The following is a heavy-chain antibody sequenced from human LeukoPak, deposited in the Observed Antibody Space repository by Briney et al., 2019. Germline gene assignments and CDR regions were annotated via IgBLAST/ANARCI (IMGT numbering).Heavy chain of an antibody. CDR1: GGTFISYA. Sequence: SVKVSCKASGGTFISYAISWVRQAPGQGLEWMGGIIPIFGTANYAQKFQGRVTITADESTSTAYMELSSLRSEDTAVYYCARGYSSSWPFGWFDPWGQGTLVTVSS. D-gene: IGHD6-13*01. CDR3: ARGYSSSWPFGWFDP. V-gene: IGHV1-69*13. CDR2: IIPIFGTA. J-gene: IGHJ5*02.